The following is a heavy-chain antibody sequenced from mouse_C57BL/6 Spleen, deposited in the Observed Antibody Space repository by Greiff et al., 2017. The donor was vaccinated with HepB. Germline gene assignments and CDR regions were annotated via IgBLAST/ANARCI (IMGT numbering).Heavy chain of an antibody. V-gene: IGHV1-64*01. CDR1: GYTFTSYW. D-gene: IGHD2-4*01. Sequence: VQLQQSGAELVKPGASVKLSCKASGYTFTSYWMHWVKQRPGQGLEWIGMIHPNSGSTNYNEKFKSKATLTVDKSSSTAYMQLSSLTSEDSAVYYCARVEIYYDNYWGQGTTLTVSS. CDR2: IHPNSGST. J-gene: IGHJ2*01. CDR3: ARVEIYYDNY.